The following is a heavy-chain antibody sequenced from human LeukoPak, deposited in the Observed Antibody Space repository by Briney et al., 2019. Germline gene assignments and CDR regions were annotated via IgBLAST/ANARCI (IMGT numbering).Heavy chain of an antibody. CDR1: GGSVSSDTYY. V-gene: IGHV4-61*01. J-gene: IGHJ5*02. Sequence: TPSETLSLTCTVSGGSVSSDTYYWRWIRQPPGQGLEWIGYTYYSGSTNYNPSLKSRVTISLDTSKNQFSLKLTSVTAADTAIYYCARDLSSGWSPWGQGTLVTVSS. CDR3: ARDLSSGWSP. CDR2: TYYSGST. D-gene: IGHD6-19*01.